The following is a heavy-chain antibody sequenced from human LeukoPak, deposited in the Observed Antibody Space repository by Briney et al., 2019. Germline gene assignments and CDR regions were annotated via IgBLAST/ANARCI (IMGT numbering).Heavy chain of an antibody. D-gene: IGHD3-16*01. J-gene: IGHJ6*03. V-gene: IGHV3-74*01. CDR3: AREGEAYYYMDV. CDR1: GFTFSNYW. Sequence: PGGSLRLSCLASGFTFSNYWMHWVRQAPGKGLVWVSHINRDGSSTNYADSVKGRFTISRDNAKDTLYLQMNSLRAEDTAVYYCAREGEAYYYMDVWGKGTTVTVSS. CDR2: INRDGSST.